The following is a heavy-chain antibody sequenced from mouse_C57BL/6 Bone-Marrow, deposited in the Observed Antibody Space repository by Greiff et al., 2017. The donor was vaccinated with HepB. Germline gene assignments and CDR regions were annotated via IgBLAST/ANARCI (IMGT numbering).Heavy chain of an antibody. CDR3: ARAGIITTVVATRYFDV. CDR2: IYPGSGST. D-gene: IGHD1-1*01. CDR1: GYTFTSYW. V-gene: IGHV1-55*01. Sequence: QVQLQQPGAELVKPGASVKMSCKASGYTFTSYWITWVKQRPGQGLEWIGDIYPGSGSTNYNEKFKSKATLTVYTASSTAYMQLSSLTSEDSAVYYCARAGIITTVVATRYFDVWGTGTTVTVSS. J-gene: IGHJ1*03.